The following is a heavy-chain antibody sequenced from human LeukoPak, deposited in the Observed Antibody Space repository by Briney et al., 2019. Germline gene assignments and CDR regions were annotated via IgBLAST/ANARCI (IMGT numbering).Heavy chain of an antibody. CDR3: ARRSVNTAMVDFDY. CDR1: GGTFRDYH. CDR2: VNYSGST. Sequence: PSETLSLTCAVYGGTFRDYHWSWIRQPPGKGLEWIGEVNYSGSTIYNPSLKSRVTISVDTSKKQLSLIVKSVTVADTAVYLCARRSVNTAMVDFDYWGQGTLVTASS. D-gene: IGHD5-18*01. V-gene: IGHV4-34*01. J-gene: IGHJ4*02.